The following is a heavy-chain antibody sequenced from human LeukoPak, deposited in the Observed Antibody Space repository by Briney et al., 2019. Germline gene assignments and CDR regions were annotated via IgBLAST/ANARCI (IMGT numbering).Heavy chain of an antibody. Sequence: GGSLRLSCAASGFTFSTYSMNWVRQAPGKGLEWVSSISSSSSYIYFADSVKGRLTISRDNAKNSLYLQMNSLRAEDTAVYYCARDRLSVSGDDYWGQGTLVTVSS. CDR2: ISSSSSYI. D-gene: IGHD7-27*01. CDR1: GFTFSTYS. CDR3: ARDRLSVSGDDY. J-gene: IGHJ4*02. V-gene: IGHV3-21*01.